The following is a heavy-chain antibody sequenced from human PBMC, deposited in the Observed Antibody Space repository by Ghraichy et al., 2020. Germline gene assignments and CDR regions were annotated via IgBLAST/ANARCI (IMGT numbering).Heavy chain of an antibody. D-gene: IGHD6-19*01. J-gene: IGHJ3*02. CDR3: ARIAVAGTGGGAFDI. CDR1: GYTFTGYY. V-gene: IGHV1-2*04. CDR2: INPNSGGT. Sequence: ASVKVSCKASGYTFTGYYMHWVRQAPGQGLEWMGWINPNSGGTNYAQKFQGWVTMTRDTSISTAYMELSRLRSDDTAVYYCARIAVAGTGGGAFDIWGQGTMVTVSS.